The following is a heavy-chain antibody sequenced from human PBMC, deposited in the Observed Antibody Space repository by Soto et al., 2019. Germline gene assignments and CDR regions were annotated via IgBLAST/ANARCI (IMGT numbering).Heavy chain of an antibody. CDR2: IDWDDDK. J-gene: IGHJ5*02. CDR1: GFSLSTSGMC. D-gene: IGHD6-6*01. Sequence: SGPTLVNPTQTLTLTCTFSGFSLSTSGMCVSWIRQPPGKALEWLARIDWDDDKYYSTSLKTRLTISKDTSKNQVVLTMTNMDPVDTATYYCARSSEYSSSSNWFDPWGQGTLVTVSS. V-gene: IGHV2-70*11. CDR3: ARSSEYSSSSNWFDP.